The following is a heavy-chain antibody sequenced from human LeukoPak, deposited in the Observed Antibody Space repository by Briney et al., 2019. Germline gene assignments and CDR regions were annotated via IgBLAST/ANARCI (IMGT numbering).Heavy chain of an antibody. Sequence: SETLSLTCTVSGGSISSYYWSWIRQPPGKGLEWIGYIYYSGSTNYNPSLKSRATISVDTSKNQFSLKLSSVTAADTAVYYCAREAGRGTDMDVWGKGTAVTVSS. CDR1: GGSISSYY. J-gene: IGHJ6*03. CDR3: AREAGRGTDMDV. V-gene: IGHV4-59*01. CDR2: IYYSGST.